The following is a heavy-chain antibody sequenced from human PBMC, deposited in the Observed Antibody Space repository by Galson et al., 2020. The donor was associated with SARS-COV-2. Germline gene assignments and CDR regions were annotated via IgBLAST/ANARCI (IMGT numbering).Heavy chain of an antibody. CDR1: GFTFSSYS. CDR2: ISSSSSTI. J-gene: IGHJ2*01. D-gene: IGHD2-8*01. CDR3: ARVDKWGYCTNGVCPPWYFDL. Sequence: GESLKISCAASGFTFSSYSMNWVRQAPGKGLEWVSYISSSSSTIYYADSVKGRFTISRDNAKNSLYLQMNSLRAEDTAVYYCARVDKWGYCTNGVCPPWYFDLWGRGTLVTVSS. V-gene: IGHV3-48*04.